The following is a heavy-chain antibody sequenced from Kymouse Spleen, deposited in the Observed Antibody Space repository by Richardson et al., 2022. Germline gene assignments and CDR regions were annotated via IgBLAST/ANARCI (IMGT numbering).Heavy chain of an antibody. J-gene: IGHJ3*02. D-gene: IGHD1-7*01. V-gene: IGHV4-39*01. CDR2: IYYSGST. Sequence: QLQLQESGPGLVKPSETLSLTCTVSGGSISSSSYYWGWIRQPPGKGLEWIGSIYYSGSTYYNPSLKSRVTISVDTSKNQFSLKLSSVTAADTAVYYCARQGKLELPWAFDIWGQGTMVTVSS. CDR1: GGSISSSSYY. CDR3: ARQGKLELPWAFDI.